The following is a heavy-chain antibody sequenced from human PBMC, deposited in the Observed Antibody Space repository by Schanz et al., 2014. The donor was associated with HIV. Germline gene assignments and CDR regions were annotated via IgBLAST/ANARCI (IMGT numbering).Heavy chain of an antibody. V-gene: IGHV1-8*01. CDR3: ARGPKWEGLMDV. CDR2: MNPNSGNT. J-gene: IGHJ6*02. Sequence: QVQLVQSGTEVKKPGASVKVSCTASGYTFTSYDINWVRQATGQGLEWMGWMNPNSGNTGYAQMFQVRVTMTRDTSISTAYLEVDSLKSEDTAVYYCARGPKWEGLMDVWGQGTTVIVSS. CDR1: GYTFTSYD. D-gene: IGHD1-26*01.